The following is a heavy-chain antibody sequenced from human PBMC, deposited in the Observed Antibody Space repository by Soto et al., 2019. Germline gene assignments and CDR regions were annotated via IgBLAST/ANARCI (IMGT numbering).Heavy chain of an antibody. CDR1: GYSFTSYW. CDR3: ARQDRYCSSTSCYLFGY. Sequence: PGESLKISCKGSGYSFTSYWIGWVRQVPGKGLEWMGIIYPGDSDTRYSPSFQGQVTISADKSISTAYLQWSSLKASDTAMYYCARQDRYCSSTSCYLFGYWGQGTLVTVSS. D-gene: IGHD2-2*01. CDR2: IYPGDSDT. J-gene: IGHJ4*02. V-gene: IGHV5-51*01.